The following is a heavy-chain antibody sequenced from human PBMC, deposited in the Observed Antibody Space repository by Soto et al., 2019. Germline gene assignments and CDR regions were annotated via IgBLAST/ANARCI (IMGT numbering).Heavy chain of an antibody. J-gene: IGHJ5*02. CDR2: IWYDGSNK. CDR3: ARGSGGYCSSTSCYPLWFDP. Sequence: GGSLRLSCAASGFTFSSYGMHWVRQAPGKGLEWVAVIWYDGSNKYYADSVKGRFTISRDNSKNTLYLQMNSLRAEDTAVYYCARGSGGYCSSTSCYPLWFDPWGQGTLVTVSS. CDR1: GFTFSSYG. V-gene: IGHV3-33*01. D-gene: IGHD2-2*01.